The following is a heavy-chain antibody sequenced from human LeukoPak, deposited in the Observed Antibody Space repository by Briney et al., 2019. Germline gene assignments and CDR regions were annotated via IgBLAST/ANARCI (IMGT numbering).Heavy chain of an antibody. Sequence: SETLSLTCTVSGGSISGHYWSWIRQPAGKGLEWIGRIYINGDSNYNPSLKSRVTMSVDTSKNQFSLNLTSVTAADAAVYFCARGMGGGNHYFDYWGQGTLVTVSS. CDR1: GGSISGHY. CDR3: ARGMGGGNHYFDY. V-gene: IGHV4-4*07. CDR2: IYINGDS. D-gene: IGHD3-16*01. J-gene: IGHJ4*02.